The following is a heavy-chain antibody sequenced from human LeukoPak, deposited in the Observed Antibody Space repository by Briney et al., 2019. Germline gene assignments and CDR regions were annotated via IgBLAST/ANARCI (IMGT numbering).Heavy chain of an antibody. CDR2: IYSGGST. D-gene: IGHD4-17*01. CDR1: GFTVSSNY. CDR3: ARERDDYGDYGNYFDY. J-gene: IGHJ4*02. V-gene: IGHV3-66*01. Sequence: PGGSLRLSCAASGFTVSSNYMSWVRQAPGKGLEWVSVIYSGGSTYYSDSVKGRFTISRDNSKNTLHLQMNSLRAEDTAVYYCARERDDYGDYGNYFDYWGQGTLVTVSS.